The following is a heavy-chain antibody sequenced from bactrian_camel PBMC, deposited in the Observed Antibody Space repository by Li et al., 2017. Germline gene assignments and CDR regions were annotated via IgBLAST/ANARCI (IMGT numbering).Heavy chain of an antibody. V-gene: IGHV3S54*01. D-gene: IGHD3*01. J-gene: IGHJ4*01. Sequence: HVQLVESGGGSVQTGGSLRLSCVASGNRYNNKSMGWFRQAPGKEREGVAIIYTPGGTTDYAEAVKGRFTISQDNAKNTLYLQMNSLLPEDTGMYYCAAVGVFPLDMSFSEALGSPLYSYWGQGTQVTVS. CDR2: IYTPGGTT. CDR1: GNRYNNKS. CDR3: AAVGVFPLDMSFSEALGSPLYSY.